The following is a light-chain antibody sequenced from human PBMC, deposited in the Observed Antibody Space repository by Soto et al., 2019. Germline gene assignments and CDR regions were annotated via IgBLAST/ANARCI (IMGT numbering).Light chain of an antibody. V-gene: IGKV1-5*03. J-gene: IGKJ1*01. CDR1: QTIGDW. CDR2: KAS. CDR3: QQSHFYWT. Sequence: DIQMTQSPSTLPASVGDRVTITCRASQTIGDWLAWYQQKPGKVPKLLIYKASTLEGGAPSRFSGSGSGTEFTLTISSLQPDDFATYYCQQSHFYWTFGQGTKVEIK.